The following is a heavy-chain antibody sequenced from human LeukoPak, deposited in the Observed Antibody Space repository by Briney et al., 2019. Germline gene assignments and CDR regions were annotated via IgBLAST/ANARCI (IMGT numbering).Heavy chain of an antibody. J-gene: IGHJ4*02. V-gene: IGHV3-23*01. CDR2: ISGSGGST. D-gene: IGHD1-7*01. CDR3: AKVAPYGNYVFDY. CDR1: GFTFSSYA. Sequence: GGSLRLSWAASGFTFSSYAISWVRQAPGKGLEWVSAISGSGGSTYYAHSVKGRFTISRDNSKHTLYLHLNSLGAEDTAVYYCAKVAPYGNYVFDYWGQGTLVTVSS.